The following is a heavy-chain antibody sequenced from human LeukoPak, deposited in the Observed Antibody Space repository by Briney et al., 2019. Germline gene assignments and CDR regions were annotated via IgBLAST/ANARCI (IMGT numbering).Heavy chain of an antibody. CDR1: GGSISNYY. Sequence: PSETLSLTCTVSGGSISNYYWSWIRQPPGKGLEWIGYIYNSGTTNYNPSLKSRVTISVDRSENQFSLRLSSVTAADTAVYYCAREYSSSWLLFDYWGQGILVTVSS. J-gene: IGHJ4*02. CDR2: IYNSGTT. D-gene: IGHD6-13*01. CDR3: AREYSSSWLLFDY. V-gene: IGHV4-59*01.